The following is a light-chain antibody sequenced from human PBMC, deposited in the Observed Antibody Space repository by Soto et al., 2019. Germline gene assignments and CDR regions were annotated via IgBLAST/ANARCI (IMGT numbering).Light chain of an antibody. V-gene: IGKV1-5*01. Sequence: DIQMTQSPSTLSASVGDRVTITCRASQSMNDWLAWYQQKPGKAPKVLIYDASSLQSGVPSRFSGSGSGTEFTLAIDRLQPDDVATYYCLRYNAFSQTFGQGTKV. CDR3: LRYNAFSQT. J-gene: IGKJ1*01. CDR2: DAS. CDR1: QSMNDW.